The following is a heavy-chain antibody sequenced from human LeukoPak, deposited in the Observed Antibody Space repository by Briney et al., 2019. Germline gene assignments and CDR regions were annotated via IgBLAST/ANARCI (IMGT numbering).Heavy chain of an antibody. CDR1: GFTFSSYE. CDR2: ISSSGSTI. Sequence: PGGSLRLSCAASGFTFSSYEMNCVRQAPGKGLEWVSYISSSGSTIYYADSVKGRFTISRDNAKNSLYLQMNSLRAEDTAVYYCAREAPRAYDMDVWGKGTTVTVSS. V-gene: IGHV3-48*03. CDR3: AREAPRAYDMDV. J-gene: IGHJ6*04.